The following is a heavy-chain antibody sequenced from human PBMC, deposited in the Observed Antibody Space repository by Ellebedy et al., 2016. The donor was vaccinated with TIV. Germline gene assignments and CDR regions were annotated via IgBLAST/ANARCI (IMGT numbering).Heavy chain of an antibody. V-gene: IGHV1-46*01. CDR3: ARSYYYDSSGHGPKNWFDP. D-gene: IGHD3-22*01. J-gene: IGHJ5*02. Sequence: AASVKVSCKASGYTFTSYYMHWVRQAPGQGLEWMGIINPSGGSTSYAQKFQGRVTMTRDTSTSTVYMELSSLRSEDTAVYYCARSYYYDSSGHGPKNWFDPWGQGTLVTVSS. CDR2: INPSGGST. CDR1: GYTFTSYY.